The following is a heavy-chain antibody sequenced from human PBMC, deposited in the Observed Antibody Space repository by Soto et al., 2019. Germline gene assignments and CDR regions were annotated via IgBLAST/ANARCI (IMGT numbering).Heavy chain of an antibody. CDR1: GGSFSGYY. J-gene: IGHJ6*02. D-gene: IGHD1-26*01. Sequence: PSETLSLTCAVYGGSFSGYYWSWIRQPPGKGLEWIGETNHSGGTNYNPSLKSRVTISVDTSKNQFSLKLSSVTAADTAVYYCARGQPIVGAILGGYYYYGMDVWGQGTTVTVSS. CDR3: ARGQPIVGAILGGYYYYGMDV. V-gene: IGHV4-34*01. CDR2: TNHSGGT.